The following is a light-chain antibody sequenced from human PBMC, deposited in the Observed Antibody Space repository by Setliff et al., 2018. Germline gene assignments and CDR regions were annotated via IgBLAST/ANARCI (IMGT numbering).Light chain of an antibody. J-gene: IGLJ1*01. CDR3: SSYADSNIFL. CDR2: EVN. CDR1: SSDIGGYKY. Sequence: QSVLTQPPSASGSPGQSVTISCTGTSSDIGGYKYVSWYQQHPGKAPKLMIYEVNKRPSGVPDRFSGSKSGNTASLTVSGLQAEDEADYYCSSYADSNIFLFGTGTKGTVL. V-gene: IGLV2-8*01.